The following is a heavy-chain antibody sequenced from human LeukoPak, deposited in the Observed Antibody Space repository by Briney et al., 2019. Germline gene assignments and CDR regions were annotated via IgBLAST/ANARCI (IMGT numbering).Heavy chain of an antibody. CDR2: INHSGST. D-gene: IGHD6-13*01. J-gene: IGHJ5*02. CDR3: ARGRNGFRIAAAGTGNRWFDP. Sequence: SETLSLTCAVYGGSFSGYYWSWIRQPPGKGLEWIGEINHSGSTNYNPSLKSRVTISVDTSKNQFSLKLSSVTAADTAVYYCARGRNGFRIAAAGTGNRWFDPWGQGTLVTVSS. V-gene: IGHV4-34*01. CDR1: GGSFSGYY.